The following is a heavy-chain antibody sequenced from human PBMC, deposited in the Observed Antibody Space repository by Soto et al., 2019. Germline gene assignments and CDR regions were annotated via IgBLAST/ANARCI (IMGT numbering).Heavy chain of an antibody. CDR2: IIPILGIA. CDR1: GGTFSSYT. Sequence: QVQLVQSGAEVKKPGSSVKVSCKASGGTFSSYTISWVRQAPGQGLEWMGRIIPILGIANYAQKFQGRVTITADKSTSTAYMELSSMRSEDTAVYYCARDLITMVRGVIGYPSSFDLWGRGTLVTVSS. J-gene: IGHJ2*01. V-gene: IGHV1-69*08. D-gene: IGHD3-10*01. CDR3: ARDLITMVRGVIGYPSSFDL.